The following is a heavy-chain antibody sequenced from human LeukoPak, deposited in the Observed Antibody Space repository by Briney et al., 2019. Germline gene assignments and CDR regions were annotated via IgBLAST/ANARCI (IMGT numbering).Heavy chain of an antibody. CDR2: IYYSGST. D-gene: IGHD3-3*01. CDR3: ARQHYDFWSGYYKDYYYYYMDV. J-gene: IGHJ6*03. V-gene: IGHV4-59*08. CDR1: GGSISSYY. Sequence: SETLSLTCTVSGGSISSYYWSWIRQPPGKGLEWIGYIYYSGSTNYNPSLKSRVTISVDTSKNQFSLKLSSVTAADTAVYYCARQHYDFWSGYYKDYYYYYMDVWGKGTTVTVSS.